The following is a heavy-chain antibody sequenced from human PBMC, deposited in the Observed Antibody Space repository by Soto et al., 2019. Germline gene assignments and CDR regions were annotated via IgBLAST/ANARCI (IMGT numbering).Heavy chain of an antibody. CDR2: VSYDVSNK. CDR3: AREERINGVLDI. J-gene: IGHJ3*02. V-gene: IGHV3-30-3*01. CDR1: GFAFSSYA. Sequence: QVQLVESGGGVVQPGRSLRLSCVASGFAFSSYAMYWVRQAPGKGLECVALVSYDVSNKYYADSVKGRFTISRDNSKNTLYLQMNSLRVEDTAVYYCAREERINGVLDIWGQGTLVTVSS. D-gene: IGHD2-8*01.